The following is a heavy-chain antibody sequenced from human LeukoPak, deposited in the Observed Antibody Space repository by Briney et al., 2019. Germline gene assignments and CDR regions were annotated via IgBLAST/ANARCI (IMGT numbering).Heavy chain of an antibody. CDR1: GGSISSGGYY. Sequence: PSETLSLACTVSGGSISSGGYYWSWIRQHPGKGLEWIGYIYYSGSTYYNPSLKSRVTISVDTSKNQFSLKLSSVTAADTAVYYCAREITWHMDVWGKGTTVTVSS. CDR3: AREITWHMDV. V-gene: IGHV4-31*03. J-gene: IGHJ6*03. D-gene: IGHD1-14*01. CDR2: IYYSGST.